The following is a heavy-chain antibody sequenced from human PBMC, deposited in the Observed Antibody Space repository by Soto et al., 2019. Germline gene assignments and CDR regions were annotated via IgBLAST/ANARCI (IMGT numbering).Heavy chain of an antibody. Sequence: SETLSLTCAVYGGSFSGYYWSWIRQPPGKGLEWIGEINHSGRTNYNPSLKSRVTISVDTSKNQFSLKLSSVTAADTAVYYCARGRNYYDFWSGYRNWFDPWGQGTLVT. CDR1: GGSFSGYY. J-gene: IGHJ5*02. CDR3: ARGRNYYDFWSGYRNWFDP. V-gene: IGHV4-34*01. CDR2: INHSGRT. D-gene: IGHD3-3*01.